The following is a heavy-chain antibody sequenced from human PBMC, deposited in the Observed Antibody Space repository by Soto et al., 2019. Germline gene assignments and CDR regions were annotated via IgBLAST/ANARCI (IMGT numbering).Heavy chain of an antibody. CDR3: AKDLSLDIVLMVYAIHHWFDP. CDR2: ISGSGGST. J-gene: IGHJ5*02. V-gene: IGHV3-23*01. CDR1: GFTFSSYA. D-gene: IGHD2-8*01. Sequence: QPGGSLRLSCAASGFTFSSYAMSWVRQAPGKGLEWVSAISGSGGSTYYADSVKGRFTISRDNSKNTLYLQMNSLRAEDTAVYYCAKDLSLDIVLMVYAIHHWFDPWGQGTLVTVSS.